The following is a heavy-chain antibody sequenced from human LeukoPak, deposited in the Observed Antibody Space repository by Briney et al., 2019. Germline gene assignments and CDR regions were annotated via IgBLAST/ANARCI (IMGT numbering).Heavy chain of an antibody. V-gene: IGHV3-23*01. CDR1: GVTISSYA. J-gene: IGHJ3*02. CDR3: AKGVDDILLWFGELLSCAFDI. D-gene: IGHD3-10*01. CDR2: ISSSGDST. Sequence: GGSLRLSCAASGVTISSYARSWVRQSPGKGLEWVSAISSSGDSTYYAASVKRRFIISRDNSKQMLYMQMNSPRAKDTARYYCAKGVDDILLWFGELLSCAFDIWGQGTMVTVSS.